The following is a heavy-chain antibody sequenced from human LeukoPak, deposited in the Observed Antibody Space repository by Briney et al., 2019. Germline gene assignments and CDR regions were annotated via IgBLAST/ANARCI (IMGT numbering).Heavy chain of an antibody. Sequence: SETLSLTCTVSGGSISSSSYYWGWIRQPPGKGLEWIGSIYYSGSTYYNPSLKSRVTISVDTSRNQFSLKLSSVTAADTAVYYCARHILRNELYSDYWGQGTLVTVSS. CDR1: GGSISSSSYY. D-gene: IGHD3-10*01. V-gene: IGHV4-39*01. CDR3: ARHILRNELYSDY. J-gene: IGHJ4*02. CDR2: IYYSGST.